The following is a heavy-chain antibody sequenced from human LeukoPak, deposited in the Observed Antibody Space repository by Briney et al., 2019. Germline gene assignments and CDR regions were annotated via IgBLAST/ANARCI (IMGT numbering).Heavy chain of an antibody. CDR3: ARHSNWNGGVDWFDP. Sequence: SGTLSLTCAVSGGSISSSNWWSWVRQPPGKGLEWIGYIYYSGSTYYNPSLKSRVTISVDTSKNQFSLKLNSVTAADTAVYYCARHSNWNGGVDWFDPWGQGTRVTVSS. J-gene: IGHJ5*02. CDR2: IYYSGST. V-gene: IGHV4-4*02. D-gene: IGHD1-20*01. CDR1: GGSISSSNW.